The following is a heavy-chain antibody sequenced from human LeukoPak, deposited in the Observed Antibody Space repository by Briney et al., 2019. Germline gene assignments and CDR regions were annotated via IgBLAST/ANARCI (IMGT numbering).Heavy chain of an antibody. CDR2: IIPIFGTA. D-gene: IGHD6-19*01. CDR1: GGTFSSYA. CDR3: ARDPDPESYSSGWFGVSGMDV. J-gene: IGHJ6*04. Sequence: ASVKVSCKVSGGTFSSYAISWVRQAPGQGLEWMGGIIPIFGTANYAQKFQGRVTITADESTSTAYMELSSLRSEDTAVYYCARDPDPESYSSGWFGVSGMDVWGKGTTVTVSS. V-gene: IGHV1-69*01.